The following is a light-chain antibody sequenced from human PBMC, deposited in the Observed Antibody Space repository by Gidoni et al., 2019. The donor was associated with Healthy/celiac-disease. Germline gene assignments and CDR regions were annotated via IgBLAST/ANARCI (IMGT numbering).Light chain of an antibody. J-gene: IGKJ1*01. Sequence: EIVFTQSPATLSLSPGERATLSCRASQSVSSYVAWYQQKPGQAPSLLIYDASNRATGIPARFRGSGSGKDFTLTISSLEPEDFAVYYCQQSSNWPRTFGQGTKVEIK. CDR2: DAS. V-gene: IGKV3-11*01. CDR3: QQSSNWPRT. CDR1: QSVSSY.